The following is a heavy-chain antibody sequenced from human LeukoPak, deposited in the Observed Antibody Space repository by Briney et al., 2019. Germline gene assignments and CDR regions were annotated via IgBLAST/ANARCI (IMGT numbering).Heavy chain of an antibody. CDR3: ARDTATAFDY. CDR1: GFTFDDYA. V-gene: IGHV3-9*01. J-gene: IGHJ4*02. Sequence: GGSLRLSCAASGFTFDDYAMHWVRQAPGKGLEWVSGVTWNSGSIDYADSVKGRFTISRDNAKNSLYLQMSSLRAEDTAVYYCARDTATAFDYWGQGTLVTVSS. CDR2: VTWNSGSI.